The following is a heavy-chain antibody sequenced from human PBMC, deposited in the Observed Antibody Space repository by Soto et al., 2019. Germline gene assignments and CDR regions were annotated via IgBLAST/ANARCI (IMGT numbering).Heavy chain of an antibody. CDR3: GLVDGSSWDVDY. D-gene: IGHD6-13*01. Sequence: SGPTLVNRTQTVTLTCTFSGFSLSTSGMCVSWIRQPPGKALEWLALINWDDNKYYSTSLKTRLTISKDTSKNQVVLTMTNMDPVDTGTYYCGLVDGSSWDVDYWGQGTLLTVSS. V-gene: IGHV2-70*01. CDR1: GFSLSTSGMC. CDR2: INWDDNK. J-gene: IGHJ4*02.